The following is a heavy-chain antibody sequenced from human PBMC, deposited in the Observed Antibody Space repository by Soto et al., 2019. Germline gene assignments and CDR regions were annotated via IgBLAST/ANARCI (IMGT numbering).Heavy chain of an antibody. CDR1: GFTFSDYY. V-gene: IGHV3-11*01. CDR2: ISSSGSTI. J-gene: IGHJ6*02. Sequence: GGSLRLSCAASGFTFSDYYMSWIRQAPGKGLEWVSYISSSGSTIYYADSVKGRFTISRDNAKNSLYLQMNSLRAEDTAVYYCASRYQLRRHYYPYGTDAWCPGTTVTGSS. CDR3: ASRYQLRRHYYPYGTDA. D-gene: IGHD2-2*01.